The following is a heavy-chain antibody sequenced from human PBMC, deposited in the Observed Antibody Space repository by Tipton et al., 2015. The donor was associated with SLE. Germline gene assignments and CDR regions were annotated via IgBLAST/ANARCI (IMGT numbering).Heavy chain of an antibody. CDR1: GGSFSGYY. D-gene: IGHD5-18*01. CDR2: IYYSGST. Sequence: TLSLTCAVYGGSFSGYYWSWIRQPPGKGLEWIGSIYYSGSTYYNPSLKSRVTISVDTSKNQFSLKLSSVTAADTAVYYCARVGYSYGPQYWYFDLWGRGTLVTVSS. J-gene: IGHJ2*01. CDR3: ARVGYSYGPQYWYFDL. V-gene: IGHV4-34*01.